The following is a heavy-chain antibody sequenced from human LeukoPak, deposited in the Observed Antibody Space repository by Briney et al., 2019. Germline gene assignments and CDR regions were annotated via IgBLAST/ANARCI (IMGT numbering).Heavy chain of an antibody. V-gene: IGHV3-53*01. J-gene: IGHJ4*02. D-gene: IGHD1-14*01. CDR1: GFSVSSDY. CDR3: TGRSDY. Sequence: PGGSLRLSCAASGFSVSSDYMNWVRQAPGKGLEWASVIYSGGNAYYADSVKGRFTISRDNSKNTPYLQMNSLRAEDAAVYYCTGRSDYWGQGTLVTVSS. CDR2: IYSGGNA.